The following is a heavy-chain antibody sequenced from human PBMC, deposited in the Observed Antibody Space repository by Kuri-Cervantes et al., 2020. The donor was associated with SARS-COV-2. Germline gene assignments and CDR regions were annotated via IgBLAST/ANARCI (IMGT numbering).Heavy chain of an antibody. CDR1: ELTFRSYS. D-gene: IGHD2-2*01. CDR2: ITSDSRYI. V-gene: IGHV3-21*01. J-gene: IGHJ2*01. CDR3: ARDGGYCTLTTCYSYWYFDL. Sequence: GESLKISCAASELTFRSYSMNWVRQSPGKGLEWVASITSDSRYIYYAGSVKGRFTISRDNAKNSLYLEMNSLRAEDTAVYYCARDGGYCTLTTCYSYWYFDLWGRGTLVTVSS.